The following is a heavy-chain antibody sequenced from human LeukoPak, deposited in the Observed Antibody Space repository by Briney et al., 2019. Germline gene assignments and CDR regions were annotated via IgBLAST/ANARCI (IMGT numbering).Heavy chain of an antibody. D-gene: IGHD3-10*01. Sequence: PSETLSLTCSVSGGSINSGGSSWNWIRQPPGKGLEWIGYIYHSGSTYYNPSLKSRVTISVDRSKNQFSLKLSSVTAADTAVYYCASSPHYYGSGSYLDYWGQGTLVTVSS. J-gene: IGHJ4*02. V-gene: IGHV4-30-2*01. CDR2: IYHSGST. CDR3: ASSPHYYGSGSYLDY. CDR1: GGSINSGGSS.